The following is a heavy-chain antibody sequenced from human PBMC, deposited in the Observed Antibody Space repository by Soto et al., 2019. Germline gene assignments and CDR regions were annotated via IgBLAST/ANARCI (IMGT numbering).Heavy chain of an antibody. Sequence: PGGSLRLSCAASGFTFGSYAMSWVRQAPGKGLEWVSAISGSGGSTYYADSVKGRFTISRDNSKNTLYLQMNSLRAEDTAVYYCAKDLNDKNSSGSYYYYYGMDVWGQGTTVTVSS. D-gene: IGHD6-19*01. CDR2: ISGSGGST. CDR1: GFTFGSYA. CDR3: AKDLNDKNSSGSYYYYYGMDV. J-gene: IGHJ6*02. V-gene: IGHV3-23*01.